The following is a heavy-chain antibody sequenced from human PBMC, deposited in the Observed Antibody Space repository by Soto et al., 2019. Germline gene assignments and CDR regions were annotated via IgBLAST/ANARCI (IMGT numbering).Heavy chain of an antibody. V-gene: IGHV3-23*01. J-gene: IGHJ4*02. D-gene: IGHD2-2*01. CDR1: GFTFSSYA. CDR3: AKRYCSSTSCSIDY. CDR2: ISGSGGST. Sequence: HPGGSLRLSCAASGFTFSSYAMSWVRQAPGKGLEWVSAISGSGGSTYYADSVKGRFTISRDNSKNTLYLQMNSLRAEDTAVYYCAKRYCSSTSCSIDYWGQGTRVTVSS.